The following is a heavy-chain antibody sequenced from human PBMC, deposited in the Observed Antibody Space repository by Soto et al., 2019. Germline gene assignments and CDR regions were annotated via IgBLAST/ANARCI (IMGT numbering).Heavy chain of an antibody. CDR1: AFTFSAFA. CDR2: ISGSGVST. CDR3: VKGRGYFSRPDPEH. D-gene: IGHD2-2*03. Sequence: GGSLRLSCAASAFTFSAFAMTWVRHAPGKGLEWVSVISGSGVSTHYADSVKGRFTISRDNSKNILYLQMDSLRAQDTAVYYCVKGRGYFSRPDPEHWGQGTLVTGSS. J-gene: IGHJ4*02. V-gene: IGHV3-23*01.